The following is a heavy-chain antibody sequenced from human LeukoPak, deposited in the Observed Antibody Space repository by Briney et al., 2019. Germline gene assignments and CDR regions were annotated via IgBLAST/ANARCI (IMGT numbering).Heavy chain of an antibody. CDR3: ARLTDIAVAGMGSFDY. V-gene: IGHV4-59*01. CDR1: GASISNYY. CDR2: ISYSGST. Sequence: PSETLSLTCTVSGASISNYYWSWIRQPPGKGLEWIGHISYSGSTNYNTSLKSRVTISVDTSKQQFSLKLASVTAADTAVYYCARLTDIAVAGMGSFDYWGQGTLVTVSS. D-gene: IGHD6-19*01. J-gene: IGHJ4*02.